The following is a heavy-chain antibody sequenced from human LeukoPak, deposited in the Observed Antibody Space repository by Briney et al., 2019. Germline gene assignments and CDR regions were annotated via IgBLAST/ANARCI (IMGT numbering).Heavy chain of an antibody. CDR3: ARDGGGYDILTGYSRRPKYYFDY. J-gene: IGHJ4*02. D-gene: IGHD3-9*01. V-gene: IGHV1-46*01. CDR1: GYTFTIYY. CDR2: INPSCGST. Sequence: ASVKVSCKASGYTFTIYYMHWVRQAPRQGLEWMGIINPSCGSTSYAQKFQGRVTMIRDTSTSTVYMELSSLRSEDTAVYYCARDGGGYDILTGYSRRPKYYFDYWGQGTLVTVSS.